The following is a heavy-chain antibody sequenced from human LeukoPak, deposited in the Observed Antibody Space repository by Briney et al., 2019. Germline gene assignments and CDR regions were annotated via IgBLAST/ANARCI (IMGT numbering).Heavy chain of an antibody. CDR3: ARHSAYCSSTSFYTRSYYYYYMDV. D-gene: IGHD2-2*02. V-gene: IGHV4-34*01. CDR1: GGSFSGYY. J-gene: IGHJ6*03. Sequence: SETLSLTCAVYGGSFSGYYWSWIRQPPGKGLEWIGEINHSGSTNYNPSLKSRVTISVDTSKNQFSLKLSSVTAADTAVYYCARHSAYCSSTSFYTRSYYYYYMDVWGKGTTVTVSS. CDR2: INHSGST.